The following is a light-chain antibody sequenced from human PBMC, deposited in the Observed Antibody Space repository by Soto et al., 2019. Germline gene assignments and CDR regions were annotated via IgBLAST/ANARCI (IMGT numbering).Light chain of an antibody. CDR2: GAS. J-gene: IGKJ1*01. Sequence: VLTKSPGTLSLYTGEIATLSCRASESGSSSYLAWYQQQPGQAPRPLIFGASSRATGTPDRFSGSGSGTDFTLTISRLEPEDFAVYYCQQYGRSPPWTFAQGTKVDI. V-gene: IGKV3-20*01. CDR1: ESGSSSY. CDR3: QQYGRSPPWT.